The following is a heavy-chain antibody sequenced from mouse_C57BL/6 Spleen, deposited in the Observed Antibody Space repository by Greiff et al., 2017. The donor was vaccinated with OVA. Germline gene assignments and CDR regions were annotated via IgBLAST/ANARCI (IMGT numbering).Heavy chain of an antibody. CDR3: ARHSYYDMDD. V-gene: IGHV1-59*01. Sequence: QVQLQQPGAELVRPGTSVKLSCKASGYTFTSYWMHWVKQRPGQGLEWIGVIDPSDSYTNYNQKFKGKATLTVDTSSSTAYMQRSSLTSEDSAVYYSARHSYYDMDDGGKGTSVTVSS. CDR1: GYTFTSYW. CDR2: IDPSDSYT. J-gene: IGHJ4*01.